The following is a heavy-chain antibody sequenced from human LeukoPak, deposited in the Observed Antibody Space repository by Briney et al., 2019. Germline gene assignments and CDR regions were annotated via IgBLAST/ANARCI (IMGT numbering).Heavy chain of an antibody. J-gene: IGHJ1*01. CDR1: GFMFSVYG. V-gene: IGHV3-33*01. CDR2: IWNDGSNK. D-gene: IGHD3-22*01. CDR3: ARDSSGYYPLEYFQH. Sequence: PGRSLRLSCVASGFMFSVYGMHWVRQAPGKGLEWVAVIWNDGSNKYYADSVKGRFTISRDNSKNTLYLQMNSLRAEDTAVYYCARDSSGYYPLEYFQHWGQGTLVTVSS.